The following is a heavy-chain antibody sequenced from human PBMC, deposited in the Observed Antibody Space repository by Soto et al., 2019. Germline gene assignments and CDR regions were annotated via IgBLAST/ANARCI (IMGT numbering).Heavy chain of an antibody. CDR3: ARGSGYYDSSGYLFDY. Sequence: QVQLVQSGAEVKKPGSSVKVSCKASGGTFSSYTISWVRQAPGQGLEWMGRIIPILGIANYAQKFQGRVTITADKSTSTAYMELSSLRSEDTAVYYCARGSGYYDSSGYLFDYWGQGTLVTVSS. D-gene: IGHD3-22*01. J-gene: IGHJ4*02. CDR2: IIPILGIA. V-gene: IGHV1-69*02. CDR1: GGTFSSYT.